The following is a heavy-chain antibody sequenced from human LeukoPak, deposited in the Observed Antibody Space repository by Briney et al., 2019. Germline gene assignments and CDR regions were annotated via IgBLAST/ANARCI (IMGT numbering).Heavy chain of an antibody. CDR2: IDTTTSYL. CDR3: ARGRSITLLRGVAMSDGFDI. J-gene: IGHJ3*02. D-gene: IGHD3-10*01. V-gene: IGHV3-21*01. CDR1: GFTFSTYS. Sequence: GGSLRLSCAASGFTFSTYSMNWVRQAPGKGLEWVSFIDTTTSYLYYGDSVKGRFTISRDNAKNSLYLQMNGLRAEDTAVYYCARGRSITLLRGVAMSDGFDIWGQGAMVTVSS.